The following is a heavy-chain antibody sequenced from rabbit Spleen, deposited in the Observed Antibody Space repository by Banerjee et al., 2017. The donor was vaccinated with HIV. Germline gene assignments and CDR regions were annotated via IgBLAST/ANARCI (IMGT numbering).Heavy chain of an antibody. CDR3: ARDLSSVVGWNFNL. CDR1: GVSLNDKDV. D-gene: IGHD1-1*01. J-gene: IGHJ4*01. V-gene: IGHV1S45*01. CDR2: INTYTTKA. Sequence: QEQLEESGGGLVKPEGSLTLTCKASGVSLNDKDVMCWVRQAPGKGLQWIACINTYTTKAVYATWAIGRFTISRTSSTTVTLRMTSLTAADTATYFCARDLSSVVGWNFNLWGPGTLVTVS.